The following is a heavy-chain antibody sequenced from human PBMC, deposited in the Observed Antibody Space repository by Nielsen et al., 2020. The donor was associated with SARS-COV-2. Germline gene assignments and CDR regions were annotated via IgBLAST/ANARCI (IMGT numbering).Heavy chain of an antibody. D-gene: IGHD2/OR15-2a*01. CDR2: IYHSGTT. CDR1: GFTFSSYSM. J-gene: IGHJ5*02. V-gene: IGHV4-4*01. CDR3: ARELSDCNESPCHRLGFDP. Sequence: GSLRLSCAASGFTFSSYSMNWVRQAPGKGLEWIGEIYHSGTTNYNPALESRITISVDKRTNRFSLSLNSVTAADTAIYFCARELSDCNESPCHRLGFDPWGQGTLVTVSS.